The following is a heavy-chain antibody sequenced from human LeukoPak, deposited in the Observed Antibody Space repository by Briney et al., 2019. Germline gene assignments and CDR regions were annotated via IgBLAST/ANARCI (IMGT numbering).Heavy chain of an antibody. CDR2: INHSGST. D-gene: IGHD3-10*01. CDR3: ARVDVTMVRGVADYYYYYGMDV. V-gene: IGHV4-34*01. J-gene: IGHJ6*04. Sequence: SETLSLTCAVYGGSFSGYYWSWIRQPPGKGLEWISEINHSGSTNYNPSLKSRVTISVDTSKNQFSLKLSSVTAADTAVYYCARVDVTMVRGVADYYYYYGMDVWGKGTTVTVSS. CDR1: GGSFSGYY.